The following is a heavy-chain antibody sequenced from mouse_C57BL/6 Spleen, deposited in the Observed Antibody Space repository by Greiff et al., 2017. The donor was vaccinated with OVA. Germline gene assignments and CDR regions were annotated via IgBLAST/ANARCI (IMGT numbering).Heavy chain of an antibody. J-gene: IGHJ3*01. Sequence: QVQLQQPGAELVKPGASVKLSCKASGYTFTSYWMHWVKQRPGQGLEWIGMNHPNSGSTNYNEKFKSKATLTVDKSSSTAYMQLSSLTSEDSAVYYCARHWDWFAYWGQGTLVTVSA. V-gene: IGHV1-64*01. CDR2: NHPNSGST. CDR1: GYTFTSYW. CDR3: ARHWDWFAY. D-gene: IGHD4-1*01.